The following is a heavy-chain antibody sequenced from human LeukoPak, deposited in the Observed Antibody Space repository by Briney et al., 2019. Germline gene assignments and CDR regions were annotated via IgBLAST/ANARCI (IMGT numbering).Heavy chain of an antibody. Sequence: ASVKVSCKASGYSFTSHYMHWVRQAPGQGLEWMGLINPSGSSTLYAQKFQGRVTITRNTSISTAYMELSSLGSEDTAVYYCARSSGYSNDAFDIWGQGTMVTVSS. V-gene: IGHV1-46*01. CDR3: ARSSGYSNDAFDI. CDR1: GYSFTSHY. J-gene: IGHJ3*02. D-gene: IGHD3-22*01. CDR2: INPSGSST.